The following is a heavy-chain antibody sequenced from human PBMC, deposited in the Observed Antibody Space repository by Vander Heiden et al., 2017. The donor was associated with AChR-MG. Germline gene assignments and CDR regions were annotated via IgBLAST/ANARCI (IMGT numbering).Heavy chain of an antibody. V-gene: IGHV1-2*06. D-gene: IGHD6-19*01. CDR1: GYTFTGYY. CDR3: ARDLGRIAVAGGGSPLGY. J-gene: IGHJ4*02. Sequence: QVQLVQSGAEVKKPGASVKVSCKASGYTFTGYYMHWVRQAPGQGLEWMGRINPNSGGTNYAQKFQGRVTMTRDTSISTAYMELSRLRSDDTAVYYCARDLGRIAVAGGGSPLGYWGQGTLVTVSS. CDR2: INPNSGGT.